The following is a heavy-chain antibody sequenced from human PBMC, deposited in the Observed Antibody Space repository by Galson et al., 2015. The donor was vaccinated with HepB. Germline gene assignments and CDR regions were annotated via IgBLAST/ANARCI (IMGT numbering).Heavy chain of an antibody. Sequence: SLRLSCAASGFTFGDYAMSWFRQAPGKGLEWVGFIRSKAYGGTTEYAASVKGRFTISRDDSKSIAYLQMNSLKTEDTAVYYCTRDGGRGRSVTNSRDAFEIWGQGTMVTVSS. J-gene: IGHJ3*02. V-gene: IGHV3-49*03. D-gene: IGHD4-17*01. CDR3: TRDGGRGRSVTNSRDAFEI. CDR2: IRSKAYGGTT. CDR1: GFTFGDYA.